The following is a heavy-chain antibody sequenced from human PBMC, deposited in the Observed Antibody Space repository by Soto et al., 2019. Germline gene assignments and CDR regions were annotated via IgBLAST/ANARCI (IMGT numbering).Heavy chain of an antibody. CDR2: ISSSSSYI. D-gene: IGHD3-10*01. CDR3: ARVYYGSGSFDY. V-gene: IGHV3-21*01. Sequence: EVQLVESVGGLVKPGGSLRLSCAASGFTFSSYSMNWVRQAPGTGLEWVSSISSSSSYIYYEDSVKGRFTISRDNAKNSLYLQMNSLRDEDTAVYYCARVYYGSGSFDYWGQGTLVTVSS. J-gene: IGHJ4*02. CDR1: GFTFSSYS.